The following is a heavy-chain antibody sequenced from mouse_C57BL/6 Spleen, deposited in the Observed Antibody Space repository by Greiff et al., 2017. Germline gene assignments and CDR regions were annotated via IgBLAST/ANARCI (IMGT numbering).Heavy chain of an antibody. Sequence: QVQLQQSGAELVRPGASVTLSCKASGYTFTDYEMHWVKQTPVHGLEWIGAIDPETGGTAYNQKFKGKAILTADKSSSTAYMELRSLTSEDSAVYYCTRITIRAMDYWGQGTSVTVSS. CDR2: IDPETGGT. V-gene: IGHV1-15*01. D-gene: IGHD1-3*01. CDR1: GYTFTDYE. J-gene: IGHJ4*01. CDR3: TRITIRAMDY.